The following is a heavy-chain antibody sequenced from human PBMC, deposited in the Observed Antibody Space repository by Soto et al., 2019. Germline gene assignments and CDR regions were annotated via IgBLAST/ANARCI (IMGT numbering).Heavy chain of an antibody. CDR1: GGTFSSYA. Sequence: SVKVSCKASGGTFSSYAISWVRQAPGQGLEWMGGIIPIFGTANYAQKFQGRVTITADKSTSTAYMELSSLRSEDTAVYYCAAMATPGGSGCFDPWGQGTLVTVSS. V-gene: IGHV1-69*06. D-gene: IGHD5-18*01. J-gene: IGHJ5*02. CDR2: IIPIFGTA. CDR3: AAMATPGGSGCFDP.